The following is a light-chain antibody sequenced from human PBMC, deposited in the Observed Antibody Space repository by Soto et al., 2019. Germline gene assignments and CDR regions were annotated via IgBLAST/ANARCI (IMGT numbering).Light chain of an antibody. CDR3: CSYAGSYV. CDR2: DVS. J-gene: IGLJ1*01. V-gene: IGLV2-11*01. Sequence: QSVLTQPRSVSGSPGQSVTISCTGTSSDVGGYNYVSWYQQHPGKAPKLMIYDVSKRPSGVPDRFSGSKSGNTASLTISGLQADDEADYYCCSYAGSYVFGTGTKLIVL. CDR1: SSDVGGYNY.